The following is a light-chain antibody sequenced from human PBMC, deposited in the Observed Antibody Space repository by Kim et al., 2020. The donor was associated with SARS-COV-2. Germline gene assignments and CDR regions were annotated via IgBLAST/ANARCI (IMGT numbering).Light chain of an antibody. CDR3: SSYTSNNVI. Sequence: QSALTQPASVSGSPGQSITISCTGTSSDIGDRNYVSWYQQHPGKAPELMLYDVSNRPSGVSNRFSGSKSGNTASLTISGLQTEDEADYYCSSYTSNNVIFGGGTQLTVL. CDR1: SSDIGDRNY. CDR2: DVS. J-gene: IGLJ2*01. V-gene: IGLV2-14*03.